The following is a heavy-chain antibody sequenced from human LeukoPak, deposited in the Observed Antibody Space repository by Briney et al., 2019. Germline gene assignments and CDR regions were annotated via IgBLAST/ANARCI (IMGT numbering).Heavy chain of an antibody. D-gene: IGHD1-1*01. Sequence: GGSLTLTCSASGFTFSSYAKHWVRQAPGKGLEYVSAISSNGGSRYYADSVKGRFTISRDNSKNTLYLQMSSLRAEDTAVYYCVVQGWVFRAPTQDYFDYWGQGALLTVSS. CDR1: GFTFSSYA. J-gene: IGHJ4*02. CDR2: ISSNGGSR. CDR3: VVQGWVFRAPTQDYFDY. V-gene: IGHV3-64D*06.